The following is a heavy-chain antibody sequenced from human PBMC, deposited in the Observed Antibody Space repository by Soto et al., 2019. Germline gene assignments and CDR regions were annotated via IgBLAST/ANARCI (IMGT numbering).Heavy chain of an antibody. CDR2: IYYSGST. V-gene: IGHV4-31*03. CDR3: ARSGVDRYCSSTSCYYFDY. J-gene: IGHJ4*02. CDR1: GGSISSGGYY. Sequence: PSETLSLTCTVSGGSISSGGYYWSWIRQHPGKGLEWIGYIYYSGSTYYNPSLKSRVTISVDTSKNQFSLKLSSVTAADTAVYYCARSGVDRYCSSTSCYYFDYWGQGTLVTVLL. D-gene: IGHD2-2*01.